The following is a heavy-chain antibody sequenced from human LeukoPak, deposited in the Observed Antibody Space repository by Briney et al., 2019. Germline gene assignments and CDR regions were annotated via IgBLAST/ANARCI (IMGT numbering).Heavy chain of an antibody. J-gene: IGHJ4*02. V-gene: IGHV5-51*01. Sequence: GESLKISCKASGYSFTTYWIGWVRQMPGKGLEWMGIIYPGDSDTRYSPSFQGQVTISADKSISTAYLQWSSLKASDTAMYYCARHASLWFGDDYFDYWGQGTLVTVSS. CDR2: IYPGDSDT. CDR3: ARHASLWFGDDYFDY. CDR1: GYSFTTYW. D-gene: IGHD3-10*01.